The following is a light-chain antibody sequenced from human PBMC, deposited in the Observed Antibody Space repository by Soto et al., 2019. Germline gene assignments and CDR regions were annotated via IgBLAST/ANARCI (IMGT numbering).Light chain of an antibody. CDR2: GAS. V-gene: IGKV3-20*01. J-gene: IGKJ2*01. Sequence: EIVLTQSPGTLSLSPGERATLSCRASQSISSNYLAWYQQKPGQAPRLLIYGASSRATGIPDRFTGSGSGTDFTLTISRLEPEDFAVFYCQQYGGSPYTFGQGTMLEIK. CDR3: QQYGGSPYT. CDR1: QSISSNY.